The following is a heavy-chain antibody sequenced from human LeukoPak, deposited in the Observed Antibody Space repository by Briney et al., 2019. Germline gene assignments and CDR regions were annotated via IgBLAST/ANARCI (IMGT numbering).Heavy chain of an antibody. CDR3: ARRMYSSSSPDY. D-gene: IGHD6-6*01. V-gene: IGHV1-2*02. Sequence: ASVKVSCKASGYTFTGYYMHWVRQAPGQGLEWMGWINPNSGGTNYAQKFQGRVTMTRDTSISTAYMELSRLRSDDTAVYYCARRMYSSSSPDYWGQGTLVTVSS. CDR2: INPNSGGT. J-gene: IGHJ4*02. CDR1: GYTFTGYY.